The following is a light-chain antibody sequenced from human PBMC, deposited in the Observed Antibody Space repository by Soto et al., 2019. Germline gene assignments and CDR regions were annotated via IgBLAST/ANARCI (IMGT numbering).Light chain of an antibody. J-gene: IGLJ1*01. CDR3: TSYNSTIHYV. CDR2: DVT. V-gene: IGLV2-14*01. CDR1: SSDVGGFEY. Sequence: QSVLSQPASVSGSPGQSITISCTGTSSDVGGFEYVSWYQHQPGKAPKLIIYDVTKRPSGVSNRFSGSKSGNTASLTISGTQAEDEGDYYCTSYNSTIHYVFGSGTKVTVL.